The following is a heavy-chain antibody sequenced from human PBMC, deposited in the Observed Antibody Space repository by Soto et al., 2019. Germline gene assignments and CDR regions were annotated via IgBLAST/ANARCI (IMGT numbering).Heavy chain of an antibody. CDR3: ARDRGSGWGKKGGYYYYGMDV. CDR1: GDSVSSNSAA. J-gene: IGHJ6*02. D-gene: IGHD3-10*01. CDR2: TYYRSKWYN. V-gene: IGHV6-1*01. Sequence: SQTLSLTCAISGDSVSSNSAAWNWIRQSPSRGLEWLGRTYYRSKWYNDYAVSVKSRITINPDTSKNQFSLKLSSVTAADTAVDYCARDRGSGWGKKGGYYYYGMDVGGQGTTVTVSS.